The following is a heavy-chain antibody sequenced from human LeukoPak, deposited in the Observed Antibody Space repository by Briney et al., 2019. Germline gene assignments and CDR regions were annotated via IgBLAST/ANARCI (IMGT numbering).Heavy chain of an antibody. Sequence: PSETMSLTCTVSGGSISSSSYYWGWIRQPPGKGLEWIGSIYYSGSTYYNPSLKSRVTISVDTSKNQFALKMSSVTAADTAVYYCATPLRGLVRCSSTSCYRFDYWGQGTLVTGSS. CDR1: GGSISSSSYY. CDR3: ATPLRGLVRCSSTSCYRFDY. V-gene: IGHV4-39*01. D-gene: IGHD2-2*02. CDR2: IYYSGST. J-gene: IGHJ4*02.